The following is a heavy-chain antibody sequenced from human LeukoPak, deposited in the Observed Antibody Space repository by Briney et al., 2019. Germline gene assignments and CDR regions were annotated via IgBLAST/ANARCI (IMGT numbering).Heavy chain of an antibody. Sequence: SETLSLTCAVYGGSFSGYYWSWIRQPPGKGLEWIGEINHSGSTNYNPSLKSRVTISVDTSKNQFSLKLSSVTAADTAVYYCARIMSGTRDAFDIWGQGTMVTVSS. CDR3: ARIMSGTRDAFDI. D-gene: IGHD1-1*01. J-gene: IGHJ3*02. CDR2: INHSGST. V-gene: IGHV4-34*01. CDR1: GGSFSGYY.